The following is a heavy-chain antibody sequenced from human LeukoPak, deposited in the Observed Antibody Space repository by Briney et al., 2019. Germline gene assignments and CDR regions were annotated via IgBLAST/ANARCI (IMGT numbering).Heavy chain of an antibody. Sequence: SETLSLTCTVSGGSISSYYWSWIRQPPGKGLEWIGYIYYSGSTNYNPSLKSRVTISVDTSKNQFSLKLSSVTAADTAVNYCARATEAHSWRTRYYDYTMDVWGKGTTVTVSS. CDR1: GGSISSYY. V-gene: IGHV4-59*01. CDR2: IYYSGST. J-gene: IGHJ6*03. CDR3: ARATEAHSWRTRYYDYTMDV. D-gene: IGHD6-13*01.